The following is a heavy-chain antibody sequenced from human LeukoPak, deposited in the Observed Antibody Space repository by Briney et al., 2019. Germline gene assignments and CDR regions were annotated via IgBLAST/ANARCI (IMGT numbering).Heavy chain of an antibody. J-gene: IGHJ6*03. CDR2: IYTSGST. Sequence: PSETLSLTCTVSGGSINSYYWSWIRQPAGKGLEWIGRIYTSGSTNYNPSLKSRVTMSVDTSKNQFSLKLSSVTAADTAVYYCARVRGSGSYPDYYYYMDVWGKGTTVTISS. CDR3: ARVRGSGSYPDYYYYMDV. CDR1: GGSINSYY. D-gene: IGHD3-10*01. V-gene: IGHV4-4*07.